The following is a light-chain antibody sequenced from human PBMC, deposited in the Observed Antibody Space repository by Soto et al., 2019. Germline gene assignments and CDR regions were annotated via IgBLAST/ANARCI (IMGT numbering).Light chain of an antibody. CDR3: QHYNSYSEA. Sequence: DIQMTQSPSTLSASVGDRVTIACRASQSISSWLAWYQQKPGKAPKLLIYKASTLKSGVPSRFSGSGSGTEFTLTISSLQPDDFATYYCQHYNSYSEAVGQGTKVDIK. V-gene: IGKV1-5*03. CDR2: KAS. CDR1: QSISSW. J-gene: IGKJ1*01.